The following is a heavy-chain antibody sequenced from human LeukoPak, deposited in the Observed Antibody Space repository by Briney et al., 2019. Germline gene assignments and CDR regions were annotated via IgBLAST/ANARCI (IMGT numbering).Heavy chain of an antibody. Sequence: GGSLRLSCADPGFTFSTYAMSWVRQAPGQGLEWVSTISNSASSTYYADSVKGRFTISRDNSKNTLYLQMNSLRAEDTAVYYCANSRGVTTNFDYWGQGTLVTVSS. CDR2: ISNSASST. J-gene: IGHJ4*02. D-gene: IGHD4-17*01. CDR1: GFTFSTYA. V-gene: IGHV3-23*01. CDR3: ANSRGVTTNFDY.